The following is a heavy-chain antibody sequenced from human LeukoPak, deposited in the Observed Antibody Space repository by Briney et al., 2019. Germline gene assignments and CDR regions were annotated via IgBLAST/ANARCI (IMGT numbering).Heavy chain of an antibody. D-gene: IGHD3-10*01. V-gene: IGHV4-39*01. CDR2: IYYSGST. CDR1: GVSISSSSYY. J-gene: IGHJ4*02. Sequence: SETLSLTCTVAGVSISSSSYYWGWIRRPPGKGLEWIGSIYYSGSTYYNPSLKSRVTISIDTSKNQFSLRLSSVTAAGTAVYYCARRLPYGSGLDYWGQGTLVTVSS. CDR3: ARRLPYGSGLDY.